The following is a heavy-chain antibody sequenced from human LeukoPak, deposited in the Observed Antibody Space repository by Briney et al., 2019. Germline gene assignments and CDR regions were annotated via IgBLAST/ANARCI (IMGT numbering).Heavy chain of an antibody. CDR2: IYYSGST. CDR1: GGSISSHY. J-gene: IGHJ6*03. Sequence: SETLSLTCTVSGGSISSHYCSWIRQPPGKGLEWIGYIYYSGSTNYNPSLKSRVTISVDTSKNQFSLKLSSVTAADTAVYYCARVPVPAARLPHYYMDVWGKGTTVTVSS. V-gene: IGHV4-59*11. CDR3: ARVPVPAARLPHYYMDV. D-gene: IGHD2-2*01.